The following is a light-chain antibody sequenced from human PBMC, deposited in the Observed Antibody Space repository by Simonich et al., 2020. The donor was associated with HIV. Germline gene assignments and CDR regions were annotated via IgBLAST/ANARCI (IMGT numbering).Light chain of an antibody. CDR2: WAS. Sequence: DIVMTQSPDSLAVSLGERAAINCKSSQTVLFRSNNKNYLAWYQQKPGQPPKLLIYWASTRESGVPDRFSGSGSGTDFTLTISRLEPEDFAVYYCHQYGSSPHLTFGGGTKVEIK. J-gene: IGKJ4*01. CDR3: HQYGSSPHLT. V-gene: IGKV4-1*01. CDR1: QTVLFRSNNKNY.